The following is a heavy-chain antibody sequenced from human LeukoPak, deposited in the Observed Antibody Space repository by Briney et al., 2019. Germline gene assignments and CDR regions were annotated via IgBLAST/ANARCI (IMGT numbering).Heavy chain of an antibody. D-gene: IGHD6-19*01. Sequence: SETLSLTCTVSGGSISSYYWSWIRQPPGKGLEWIGYICYSGSTNYNPSLKSRVTISVDTSKNQFSLKLSSVTAADTAVYYCARAGAHSSGWYQIFDYWGQGTLVTVSS. J-gene: IGHJ4*02. CDR2: ICYSGST. CDR3: ARAGAHSSGWYQIFDY. V-gene: IGHV4-59*01. CDR1: GGSISSYY.